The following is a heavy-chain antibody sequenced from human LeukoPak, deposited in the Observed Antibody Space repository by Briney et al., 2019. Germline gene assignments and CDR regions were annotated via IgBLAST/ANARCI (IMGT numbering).Heavy chain of an antibody. CDR1: GFTFTDYN. Sequence: PGGSLRLSCAASGFTFTDYNMSWIRQAPGRGLEWVSYITNSGDTIYYADSVKGRFTISRDNAKNSLYLQMSNLRAEDTAVYYCARTRGPCSGGSCYLYYFDYWGQGTLVTVSS. V-gene: IGHV3-11*01. J-gene: IGHJ4*02. CDR3: ARTRGPCSGGSCYLYYFDY. D-gene: IGHD2-15*01. CDR2: ITNSGDTI.